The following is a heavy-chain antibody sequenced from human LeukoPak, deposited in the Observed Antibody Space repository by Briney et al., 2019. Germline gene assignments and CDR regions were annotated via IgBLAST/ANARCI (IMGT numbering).Heavy chain of an antibody. J-gene: IGHJ3*02. D-gene: IGHD1-26*01. Sequence: ASVKVSCKVSGCTLTELSMHWVRQAPGKGLEWMGGFDPEDGETIYAQKFQGRVTMTEDTSTDTAYMELSSLRSEDTAVYYCATVRGSYDAFDIWGQGTMVTVSS. CDR2: FDPEDGET. CDR1: GCTLTELS. CDR3: ATVRGSYDAFDI. V-gene: IGHV1-24*01.